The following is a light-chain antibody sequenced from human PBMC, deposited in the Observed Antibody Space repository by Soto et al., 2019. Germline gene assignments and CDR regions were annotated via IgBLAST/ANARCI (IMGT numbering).Light chain of an antibody. J-gene: IGKJ2*01. Sequence: DIGVTQSPDFLAVSLGERATINCKSSQSVFYSPNNNHYIGWYQQKPGQPPKLLIYWVSIRESGVPDRFSGSGSGTDFTLTISNLQAEDVAVYYCQQFVSPPYTFGQGTKLEI. CDR3: QQFVSPPYT. CDR2: WVS. V-gene: IGKV4-1*01. CDR1: QSVFYSPNNNHY.